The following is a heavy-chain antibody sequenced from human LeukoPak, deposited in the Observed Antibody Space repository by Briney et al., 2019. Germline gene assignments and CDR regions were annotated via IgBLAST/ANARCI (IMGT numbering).Heavy chain of an antibody. CDR1: GGSFSGYY. V-gene: IGHV4-34*01. CDR3: ARGRDWRGIVVVPAAIGRWLDP. Sequence: SETLSLTCAVYGGSFSGYYWSWIRQPPGKGLEWIGEINHSGSTNYNPSLKSRVTISVDTSKNQFSLKLSSVTAADTAVYYCARGRDWRGIVVVPAAIGRWLDPWGQGTLVTVSS. D-gene: IGHD2-2*02. J-gene: IGHJ5*02. CDR2: INHSGST.